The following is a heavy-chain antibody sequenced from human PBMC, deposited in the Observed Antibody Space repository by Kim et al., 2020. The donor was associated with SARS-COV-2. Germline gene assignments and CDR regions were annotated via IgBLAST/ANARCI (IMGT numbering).Heavy chain of an antibody. CDR1: GFTFSPFA. CDR3: ARNYGSATMIGDV. CDR2: IRSDESKR. J-gene: IGHJ3*01. D-gene: IGHD3-10*01. Sequence: SLRLSCTASGFTFSPFAMHWVRQAPGKGLEWVAVIRSDESKRYYAESVKDRFTISRDNSKNTLYLQMNSLRAEDTAIYFCARNYGSATMIGDVWGLGTVATVSS. V-gene: IGHV3-33*01.